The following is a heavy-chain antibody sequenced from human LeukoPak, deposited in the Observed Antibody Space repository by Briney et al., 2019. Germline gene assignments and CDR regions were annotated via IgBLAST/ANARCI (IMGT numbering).Heavy chain of an antibody. V-gene: IGHV3-30*02. CDR1: GFTFSSYG. Sequence: PGGSLRLSCAASGFTFSSYGMHWVRQAPGKGLERVAFIRYDGSNKYYADSVKGRFSISRDNSKNTLYLQMNSLSAEDTAVYYCAKAKDSSGYYRTAEYFQHWGQGTLVTVSS. D-gene: IGHD3-22*01. J-gene: IGHJ1*01. CDR3: AKAKDSSGYYRTAEYFQH. CDR2: IRYDGSNK.